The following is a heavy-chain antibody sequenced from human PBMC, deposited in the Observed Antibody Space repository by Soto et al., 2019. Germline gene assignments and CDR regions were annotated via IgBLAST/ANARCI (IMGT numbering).Heavy chain of an antibody. CDR2: INPSGGST. Sequence: ASVKVSCKASGYTFTSYYMHWVRQAPGQGLEWMGIINPSGGSTSYAQKFQGRVTMTRDTSTSTVYMELSSLRSEDTAVYYCAREKGAIFGVVTNTGDYYYYGMDVWGQGTTVTVS. J-gene: IGHJ6*02. D-gene: IGHD3-3*01. V-gene: IGHV1-46*01. CDR1: GYTFTSYY. CDR3: AREKGAIFGVVTNTGDYYYYGMDV.